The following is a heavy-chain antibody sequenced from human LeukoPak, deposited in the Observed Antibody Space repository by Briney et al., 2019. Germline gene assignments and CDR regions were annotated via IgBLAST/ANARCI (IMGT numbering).Heavy chain of an antibody. Sequence: ASVKPSCKASGYTFTSYYIHWVRQAPGQGLEWMGIIIPSGGSTSYAQKFQGRVTMTRDTSTSTVYMELSSLRSEDTAVYYCARERQGGYFDYWGQGTVVTVSS. CDR2: IIPSGGST. V-gene: IGHV1-46*01. CDR1: GYTFTSYY. J-gene: IGHJ4*02. CDR3: ARERQGGYFDY.